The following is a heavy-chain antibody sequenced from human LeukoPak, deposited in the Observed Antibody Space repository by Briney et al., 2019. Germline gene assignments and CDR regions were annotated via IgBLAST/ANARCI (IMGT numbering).Heavy chain of an antibody. CDR3: AKSNGYGLIDI. Sequence: SFTSYWIAWVRQMPGKALEWIGNIFYSGSTYYSPSLKSRVTISLDTSRNQFSLKLNSVTAADTAVYYCAKSNGYGLIDIWGQGQWSPSLQ. D-gene: IGHD3-22*01. CDR2: IFYSGST. V-gene: IGHV4-39*07. CDR1: SFTSYW. J-gene: IGHJ3*02.